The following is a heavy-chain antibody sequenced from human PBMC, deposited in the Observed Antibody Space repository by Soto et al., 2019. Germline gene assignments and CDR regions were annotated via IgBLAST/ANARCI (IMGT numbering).Heavy chain of an antibody. CDR3: ATSRWVGATSFDY. CDR2: ISSSGSTT. Sequence: GGSLRLSCAASGFTFSDYYMSWIRQAPGKGLEWVSYISSSGSTTYYADSVKGRFTISRDNAKNSLYLQMNSLRAEDTAVYYCATSRWVGATSFDYWGQGTLVTVSS. CDR1: GFTFSDYY. D-gene: IGHD1-26*01. V-gene: IGHV3-11*01. J-gene: IGHJ4*02.